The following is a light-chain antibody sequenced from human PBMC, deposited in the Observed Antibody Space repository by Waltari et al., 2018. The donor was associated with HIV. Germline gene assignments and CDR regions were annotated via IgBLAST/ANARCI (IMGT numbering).Light chain of an antibody. Sequence: QSVMTQPPSASATPGQTVTISCSGSSSNIGTNTVNWYQQLPGTAPKLLIYHNHQRPSGVPYRFSGSKSGTSASLAISGLQSEDEAAYYCAAWDVSLSGLWVFGGGTKLTVL. J-gene: IGLJ3*02. CDR3: AAWDVSLSGLWV. V-gene: IGLV1-44*01. CDR2: HNH. CDR1: SSNIGTNT.